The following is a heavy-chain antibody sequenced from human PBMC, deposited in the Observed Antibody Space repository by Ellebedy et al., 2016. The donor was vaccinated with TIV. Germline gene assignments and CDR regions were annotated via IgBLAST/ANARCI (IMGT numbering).Heavy chain of an antibody. J-gene: IGHJ4*02. CDR1: GFSFADYA. Sequence: GESLKISCITSGFSFADYAMVWFRQAPGKGLEWVGFISSKRYGGRPEHAASLKGRFTISRDDSRSIAYLQMNSLQGEDTGVYYCTRNPRKGGDRYPFDFWGQGTLVTVSS. CDR3: TRNPRKGGDRYPFDF. CDR2: ISSKRYGGRP. D-gene: IGHD2-21*02. V-gene: IGHV3-49*03.